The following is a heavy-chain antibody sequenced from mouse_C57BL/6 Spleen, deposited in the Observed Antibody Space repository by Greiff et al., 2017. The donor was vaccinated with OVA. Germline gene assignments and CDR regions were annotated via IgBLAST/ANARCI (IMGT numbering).Heavy chain of an antibody. V-gene: IGHV8-12*01. Sequence: VKLMESGPGILQSSQTLSLTCSFSGFSLSTSGMGVSWIRQPSGKGLEWLAHIYWDDDKRYNPSLKSRLTISKDTSRNQVFLKITSVDTADTATYYCARNGVLLRFYWYFDVWGTGTTVTVSS. CDR2: IYWDDDK. D-gene: IGHD1-1*01. CDR3: ARNGVLLRFYWYFDV. J-gene: IGHJ1*03. CDR1: GFSLSTSGMG.